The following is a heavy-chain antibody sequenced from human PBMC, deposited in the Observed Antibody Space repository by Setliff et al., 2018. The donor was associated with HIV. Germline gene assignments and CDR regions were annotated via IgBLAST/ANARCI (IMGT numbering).Heavy chain of an antibody. J-gene: IGHJ3*01. CDR3: ARDHNSGTLHAFDL. V-gene: IGHV1-69*06. CDR1: GDTLSSYA. CDR2: IIPIFGTA. Sequence: SGKGSCKTSGDTLSSYAITWVRQAPGQGHEWMGRIIPIFGTADYAQKFQGRVTLTADKTTSIAYMERNSLRSADTAVYYCARDHNSGTLHAFDLWGQGTKVTVSS. D-gene: IGHD1-26*01.